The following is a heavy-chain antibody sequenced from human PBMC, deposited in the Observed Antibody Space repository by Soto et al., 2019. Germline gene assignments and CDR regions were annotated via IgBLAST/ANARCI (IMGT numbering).Heavy chain of an antibody. Sequence: GASVKVSCKASGGTFSSYPISWVRQAPGQGLEWMGDIIPIFGATKYAQKFQGRLTFTADESTSTAYMELSSLRSEDTAVYYCARELVTATFFAYWGQGTLVTVSS. D-gene: IGHD2-21*02. J-gene: IGHJ4*02. CDR3: ARELVTATFFAY. CDR2: IIPIFGAT. V-gene: IGHV1-69*13. CDR1: GGTFSSYP.